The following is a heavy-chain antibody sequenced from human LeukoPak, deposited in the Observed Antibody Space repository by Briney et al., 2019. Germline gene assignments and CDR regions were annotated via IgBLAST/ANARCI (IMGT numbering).Heavy chain of an antibody. CDR1: GYTFSSYG. Sequence: ASVKVSCKASGYTFSSYGISWVRQAPGQGLEWMGWISAYNGNRDYAQKLQGRVTMTTDTSTSTAYMELRSLRSDDTAVYYCAREGRDGYNRYDNWGQGTLVTGAS. D-gene: IGHD5-24*01. CDR2: ISAYNGNR. J-gene: IGHJ4*02. CDR3: AREGRDGYNRYDN. V-gene: IGHV1-18*01.